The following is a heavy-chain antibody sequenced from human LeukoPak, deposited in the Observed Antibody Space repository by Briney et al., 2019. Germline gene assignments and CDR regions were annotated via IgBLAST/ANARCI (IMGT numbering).Heavy chain of an antibody. Sequence: QSGGSLRLSCAASGFTFSSYEMNWVRQAPGKGLEWVSYISSSGSTIYYADSVKGRFTISRDNAKNSLYLQIDSLRAEDTAVYYCAKEDATADSSGYYYANWGQGTLVTVSS. CDR1: GFTFSSYE. D-gene: IGHD3-22*01. CDR3: AKEDATADSSGYYYAN. CDR2: ISSSGSTI. J-gene: IGHJ4*02. V-gene: IGHV3-48*03.